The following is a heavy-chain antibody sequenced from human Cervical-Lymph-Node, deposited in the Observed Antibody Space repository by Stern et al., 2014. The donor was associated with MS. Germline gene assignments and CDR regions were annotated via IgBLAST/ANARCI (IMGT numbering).Heavy chain of an antibody. J-gene: IGHJ4*02. V-gene: IGHV1-69*01. CDR3: ASGTRSSWYFDF. Sequence: VQLVESGAEVKKPGSSMKVSCKASGGTFSSDAIGWVRQAPGQGLEWVGGIIPIFETANYAQKVQGRVTITADQSTKTAYLELSSLTSGDTAMYFCASGTRSSWYFDFWGQGTLVTVST. CDR2: IIPIFETA. CDR1: GGTFSSDA. D-gene: IGHD6-13*01.